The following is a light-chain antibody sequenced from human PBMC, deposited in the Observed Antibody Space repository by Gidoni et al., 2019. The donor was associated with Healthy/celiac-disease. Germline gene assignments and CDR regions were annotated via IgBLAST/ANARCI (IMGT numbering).Light chain of an antibody. J-gene: IGKJ3*01. CDR1: QSLLHSNGYNY. V-gene: IGKV2-28*01. CDR3: MQALQTPPGT. Sequence: DIVMTQSPLSLPVTPGEPASISCRSSQSLLHSNGYNYLDWYLQKPGQSPQPLIYLGSNRASGVPDRFSGSGSGTDFTLKISRVEAEDVGVYYCMQALQTPPGTFGPGTKVDIK. CDR2: LGS.